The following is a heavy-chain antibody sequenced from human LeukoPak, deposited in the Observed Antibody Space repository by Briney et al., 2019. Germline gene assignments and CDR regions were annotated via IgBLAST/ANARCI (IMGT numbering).Heavy chain of an antibody. J-gene: IGHJ5*02. Sequence: ASVKVSCKASGYTFTSYAMHWVRQAPGQRLEWMGWINAGNGNTKYSQKIQGRVTITRDTSASTAYMELSSLRSEDTAVYYCARDHDVVVVAATRGNWFDPWGQGTLVTVSS. D-gene: IGHD2-15*01. V-gene: IGHV1-3*01. CDR1: GYTFTSYA. CDR3: ARDHDVVVVAATRGNWFDP. CDR2: INAGNGNT.